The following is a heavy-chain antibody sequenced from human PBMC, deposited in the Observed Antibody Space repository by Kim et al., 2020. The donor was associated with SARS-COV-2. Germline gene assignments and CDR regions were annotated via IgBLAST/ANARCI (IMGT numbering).Heavy chain of an antibody. V-gene: IGHV3-21*01. CDR1: GFTFSSYS. CDR3: ARVLGSSQALLFDP. CDR2: ISSSSSYI. D-gene: IGHD6-13*01. Sequence: GGSLRLSCAASGFTFSSYSMNWVRQAPGKGLEWVSSISSSSSYIYYADSVKGRFTISRDNAKNSLYLQMNSLRAEDTAVYYCARVLGSSQALLFDPWGQGTLVTVSS. J-gene: IGHJ5*02.